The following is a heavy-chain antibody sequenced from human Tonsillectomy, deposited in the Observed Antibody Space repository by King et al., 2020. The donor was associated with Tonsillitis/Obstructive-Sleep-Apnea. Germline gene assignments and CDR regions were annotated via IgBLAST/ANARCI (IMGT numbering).Heavy chain of an antibody. V-gene: IGHV1-3*01. J-gene: IGHJ3*02. CDR3: ARDDSDAFDI. CDR1: GYTFTTYA. Sequence: QLVQSGAEVKKPGASVKVSCKASGYTFTTYAMHWVRQAPGQRLEWMGGINAGNGNTKYSQKFQGRVTITRDTSATTAYMELSSLRSEDTAVYYCARDDSDAFDIWGQGTMVTVSS. D-gene: IGHD2-21*01. CDR2: INAGNGNT.